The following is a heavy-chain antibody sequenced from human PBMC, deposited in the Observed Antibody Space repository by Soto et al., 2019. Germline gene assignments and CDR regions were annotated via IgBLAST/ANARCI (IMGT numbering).Heavy chain of an antibody. CDR3: AKVEVVRGGGFDS. CDR2: ISANGGST. D-gene: IGHD3-10*01. CDR1: RFIFDNYA. Sequence: EMQLLESGGGLVQPGGSLRLSCAASRFIFDNYAMSWVRQAPGKGREWVSAISANGGSTYYADSVRGRFTISRDNSMNSLYLQMNSLRVEDTAVYYCAKVEVVRGGGFDSWGQGTLVTVSS. V-gene: IGHV3-23*01. J-gene: IGHJ4*02.